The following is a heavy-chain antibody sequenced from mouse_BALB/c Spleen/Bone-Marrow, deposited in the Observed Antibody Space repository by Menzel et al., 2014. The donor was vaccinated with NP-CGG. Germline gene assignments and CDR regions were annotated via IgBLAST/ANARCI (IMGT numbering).Heavy chain of an antibody. Sequence: VQLQQSGPELVRPGVSVKISCKGSGYTFTDYAMRWVKQSHAKSLEWIGVISTYSGNTNYIQKFKGKATMTVDKSSSTAYMELARLTSEDSAIYYCARGGIYYGSSSFAYWGQGTLVTVSA. CDR3: ARGGIYYGSSSFAY. D-gene: IGHD1-1*01. CDR1: GYTFTDYA. V-gene: IGHV1-67*01. J-gene: IGHJ3*01. CDR2: ISTYSGNT.